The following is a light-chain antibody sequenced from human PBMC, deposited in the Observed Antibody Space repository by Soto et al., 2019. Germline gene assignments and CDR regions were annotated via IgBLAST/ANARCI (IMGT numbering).Light chain of an antibody. CDR2: GAS. J-gene: IGKJ1*01. CDR1: QSVSSSY. Sequence: ESVLTQSPGTLSLSPGEKATLSCRASQSVSSSYLAWYQQTPGQAPRLLIYGASSRATGIPDRFSGSGSGTDFTLTVSRREPEDFAVYYCQQFGSSSWTCGQGTKVEIK. CDR3: QQFGSSSWT. V-gene: IGKV3-20*01.